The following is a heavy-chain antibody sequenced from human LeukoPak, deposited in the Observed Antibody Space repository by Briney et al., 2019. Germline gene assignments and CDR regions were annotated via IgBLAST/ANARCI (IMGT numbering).Heavy chain of an antibody. Sequence: MPSETLSLTCAVSGGSISSSNWWSWVRQPPGKGLEWIGEIYHSGSTNYNPSLKSRVTISVDKSKNQFSLKLSSVTAADTAVYYCASRYAYSSGWYYFDYWGQGTLVTVSS. D-gene: IGHD6-19*01. J-gene: IGHJ4*02. CDR3: ASRYAYSSGWYYFDY. CDR1: GGSISSSNW. V-gene: IGHV4-4*02. CDR2: IYHSGST.